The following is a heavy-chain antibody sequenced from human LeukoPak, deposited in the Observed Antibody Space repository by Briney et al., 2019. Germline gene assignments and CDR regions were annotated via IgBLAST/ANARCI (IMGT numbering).Heavy chain of an antibody. CDR1: EFTFSSYC. CDR2: IKQDGSEK. V-gene: IGHV3-7*01. D-gene: IGHD6-25*01. CDR3: ARRSAAKDAFDI. J-gene: IGHJ3*02. Sequence: GGSLRPFCAASEFTFSSYCMSWVRQAPGKGLEWVANIKQDGSEKYYADSVKGRFTISRDNAKNSLYLQMNSLRAEDTAVYYCARRSAAKDAFDIWGQGTMVTVSS.